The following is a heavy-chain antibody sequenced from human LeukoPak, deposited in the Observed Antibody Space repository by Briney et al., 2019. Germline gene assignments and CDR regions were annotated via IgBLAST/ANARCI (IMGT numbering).Heavy chain of an antibody. J-gene: IGHJ4*02. Sequence: ASVKVSCKASGYTFTSYGISWVRQAPGQGLEWMGWISAYSGNTDYAQRLQGRITMTTHTPTSTAYIELRSLRSDDCVVYYCARDLTSSWKYGEIDFWGQGTRVTVSS. V-gene: IGHV1-18*01. CDR3: ARDLTSSWKYGEIDF. CDR1: GYTFTSYG. CDR2: ISAYSGNT. D-gene: IGHD1-7*01.